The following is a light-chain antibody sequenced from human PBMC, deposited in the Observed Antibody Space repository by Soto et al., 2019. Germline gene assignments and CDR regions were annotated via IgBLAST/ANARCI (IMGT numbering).Light chain of an antibody. CDR1: QRISGT. Sequence: EIVGTEXRATRAFXPXSXXSXXXRASQRISGTLAWYQQKPGQAPRLLIYGASTRAPGFPARFSGSGSGTDFTLTISSLQSEDVAVYYCQQYYSTPPTFGQGTKVDIK. CDR2: GAS. J-gene: IGKJ1*01. CDR3: QQYYSTPPT. V-gene: IGKV3-15*01.